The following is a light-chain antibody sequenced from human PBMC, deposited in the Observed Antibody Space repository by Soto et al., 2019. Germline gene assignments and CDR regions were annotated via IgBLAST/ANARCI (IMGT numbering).Light chain of an antibody. CDR2: WAS. CDR3: QQYYDSPFT. V-gene: IGKV4-1*01. Sequence: DIVMTQSPDSLAVSLGERATIKCKPSQHVLSSSNSKSYLAWYQQKPRQPPKLLIYWASTRESGVPDRFSGSGSGTDFTLTSSSLETEDVAVYYYQQYYDSPFTFGPGTKVEIK. CDR1: QHVLSSSNSKSY. J-gene: IGKJ3*01.